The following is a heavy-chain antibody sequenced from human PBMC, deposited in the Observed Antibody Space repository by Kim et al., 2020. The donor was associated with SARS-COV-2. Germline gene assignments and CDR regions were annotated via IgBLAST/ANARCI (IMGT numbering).Heavy chain of an antibody. D-gene: IGHD4-17*01. J-gene: IGHJ4*02. CDR3: ARGSPLDGDYVNYFDH. CDR2: LSPNSGNT. CDR1: GYTFTTYD. Sequence: ASVKVSCKTSGYTFTTYDVHWVRQATGQGLEWVGWLSPNSGNTGYAEKFQGRVTMTRDTSIGTAYMELSSLRSEDTAVYYCARGSPLDGDYVNYFDHWGQGTLVTVSS. V-gene: IGHV1-8*01.